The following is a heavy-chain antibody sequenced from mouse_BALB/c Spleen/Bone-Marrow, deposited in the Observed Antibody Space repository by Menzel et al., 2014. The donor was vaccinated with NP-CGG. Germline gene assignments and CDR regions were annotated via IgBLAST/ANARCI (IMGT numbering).Heavy chain of an antibody. CDR1: GFTFSGYA. CDR3: AGITTVDY. D-gene: IGHD1-1*01. CDR2: ISSGGTT. Sequence: EVQRVESGGGLVKPGGSLKLPCAASGFTFSGYAMSWVRQTPEKRLEWVASISSGGTTYYPDSVKGRFTISRDNARNILYLQMSSLRSEDTAMYYCAGITTVDYWGQGTSVTVSS. V-gene: IGHV5-6-5*01. J-gene: IGHJ4*01.